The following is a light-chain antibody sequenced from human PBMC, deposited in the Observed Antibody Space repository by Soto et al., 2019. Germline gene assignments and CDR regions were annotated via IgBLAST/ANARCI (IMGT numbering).Light chain of an antibody. CDR1: QSVSSY. CDR3: QQRTNWF. V-gene: IGKV3-11*01. CDR2: DAS. J-gene: IGKJ2*01. Sequence: EIVLTQSPATLSLSPGERATLSCRASQSVSSYVAWYQQKPGQAPRLLIYDASNRATGIPARFSGSGFGTDFTLTISSLEPEDFAVYYCQQRTNWFFGQGTKLEIK.